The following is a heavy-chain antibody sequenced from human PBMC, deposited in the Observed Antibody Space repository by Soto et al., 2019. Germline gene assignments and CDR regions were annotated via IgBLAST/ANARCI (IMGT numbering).Heavy chain of an antibody. V-gene: IGHV1-8*01. CDR2: MNPNSGNT. CDR3: ARAHYYDSSGYYPNFDY. J-gene: IGHJ4*02. D-gene: IGHD3-22*01. Sequence: QVQLVQSGAEVKKPGASVKVSCKASGYTFTSYDINWVRQATGQGLEWMGWMNPNSGNTGYAQKFQGRVTMTRITSISTAYMELSSLRSEDTAVYYCARAHYYDSSGYYPNFDYWGQGTLVTVSS. CDR1: GYTFTSYD.